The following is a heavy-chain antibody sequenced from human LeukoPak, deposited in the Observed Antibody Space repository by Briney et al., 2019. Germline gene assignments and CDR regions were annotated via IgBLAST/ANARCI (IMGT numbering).Heavy chain of an antibody. J-gene: IGHJ4*02. Sequence: SETLSLTCTVSGGSISSYYWSWMRQPPGKGLEWIGYLYYSGSTNYNPSLKSRVTISVDTSKNQFYLKLSSVTAADTAIHYCARGWAAAGLDYWGQGTLVTVSS. CDR3: ARGWAAAGLDY. D-gene: IGHD6-13*01. CDR1: GGSISSYY. CDR2: LYYSGST. V-gene: IGHV4-59*08.